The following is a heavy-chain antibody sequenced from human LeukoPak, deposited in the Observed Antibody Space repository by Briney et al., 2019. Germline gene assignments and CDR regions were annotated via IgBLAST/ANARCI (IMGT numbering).Heavy chain of an antibody. D-gene: IGHD5-12*01. Sequence: PSETLSLTCTVSGGSISNSSYYWGWIRQPPGKGLEWIGSIYYSGSTYYNPSLKSRVTISVDTSKNQFSLKLSSVTAADTAVYYCARDKGLRFLDYWGQGTLVTVSS. CDR2: IYYSGST. J-gene: IGHJ4*02. CDR3: ARDKGLRFLDY. V-gene: IGHV4-39*07. CDR1: GGSISNSSYY.